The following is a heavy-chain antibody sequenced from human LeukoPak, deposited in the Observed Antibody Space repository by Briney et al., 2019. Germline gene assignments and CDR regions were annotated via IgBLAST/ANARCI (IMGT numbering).Heavy chain of an antibody. Sequence: SETLSLTCTVSGGSISSSSYYWGWIRQPPGKGLEWIGSIYYSGSTYYNPSLKSRVTISVDTSKNQFSLKLSSVTAADTAVYYCARRSGYYLYYFDYWGQGTLVTVSS. CDR1: GGSISSSSYY. CDR2: IYYSGST. D-gene: IGHD3-3*01. J-gene: IGHJ4*02. V-gene: IGHV4-39*07. CDR3: ARRSGYYLYYFDY.